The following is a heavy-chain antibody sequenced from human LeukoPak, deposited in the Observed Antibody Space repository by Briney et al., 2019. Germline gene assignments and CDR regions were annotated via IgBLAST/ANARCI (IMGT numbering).Heavy chain of an antibody. CDR1: GGSVSGYY. CDR2: IYYDGST. Sequence: SETLSLTCSVSGGSVSGYYWSWVRQPPGKGLEWIGYIYYDGSTNYSPSLKSRVTISVDTSKNQFSPKLSSVTAADTAVYYCARDKGPAVAGTLWGQGTLVTVSS. CDR3: ARDKGPAVAGTL. D-gene: IGHD6-19*01. V-gene: IGHV4-59*02. J-gene: IGHJ4*02.